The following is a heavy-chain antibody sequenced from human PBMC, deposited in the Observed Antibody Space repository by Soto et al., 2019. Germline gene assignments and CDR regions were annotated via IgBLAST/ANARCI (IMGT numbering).Heavy chain of an antibody. J-gene: IGHJ4*02. V-gene: IGHV4-28*01. CDR3: ARREIQGPIDY. D-gene: IGHD1-26*01. CDR1: GYSISSSNW. Sequence: QVQLQESGPGLVKPSDTLSLTCAVSGYSISSSNWWGWIRQPPGQGLEWIGYIYYSGTTYYNPSPKSRVTMSVDTSKNQFSLQLTSVTAVDTAVYYCARREIQGPIDYWGQGTLVTVSS. CDR2: IYYSGTT.